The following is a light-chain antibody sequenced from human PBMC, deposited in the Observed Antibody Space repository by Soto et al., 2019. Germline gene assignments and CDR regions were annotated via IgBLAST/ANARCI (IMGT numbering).Light chain of an antibody. J-gene: IGLJ2*01. CDR1: SSNIGAGYD. Sequence: QSVLTQPPSVSGAPGQRVTISCTGSSSNIGAGYDVHWYQQLPGTAPKLLIYGNSNRPSGVPDRFSGSKSGTSASLASTGLQAEDEADYYGQSYDSSLSGVVFGGGTKVTVL. CDR3: QSYDSSLSGVV. V-gene: IGLV1-40*01. CDR2: GNS.